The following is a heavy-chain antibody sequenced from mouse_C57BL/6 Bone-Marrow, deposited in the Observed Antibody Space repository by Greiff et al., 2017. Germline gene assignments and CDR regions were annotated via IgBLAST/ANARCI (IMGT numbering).Heavy chain of an antibody. CDR1: GYTFTTYP. CDR2: FYPYNDDT. J-gene: IGHJ2*01. Sequence: LQESGAELVKPGASVKMSCKASGYTFTTYPIEWMKQNHGKSLEWIGNFYPYNDDTRYNEKFKGKATLTVDKSSSTAYLELSRLTSDDSAVYCGGRGGNCGGYYFDYWGQGTTLTVSS. V-gene: IGHV1-47*01. D-gene: IGHD1-1*02. CDR3: GRGGNCGGYYFDY.